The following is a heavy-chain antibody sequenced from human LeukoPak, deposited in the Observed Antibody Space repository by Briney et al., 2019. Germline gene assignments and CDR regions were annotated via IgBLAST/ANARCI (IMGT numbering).Heavy chain of an antibody. CDR2: ISAYNGNT. Sequence: GASVKVSCKASGYTFTSYGISWVRQAPGQGLEWMGWISAYNGNTNYAQKLQGRVTMTTDTSTSTAYMELRSLRSDDTAVYYCARGEARVVVPVASDYWGQGTLVTVSS. CDR1: GYTFTSYG. J-gene: IGHJ4*02. D-gene: IGHD2-2*01. CDR3: ARGEARVVVPVASDY. V-gene: IGHV1-18*01.